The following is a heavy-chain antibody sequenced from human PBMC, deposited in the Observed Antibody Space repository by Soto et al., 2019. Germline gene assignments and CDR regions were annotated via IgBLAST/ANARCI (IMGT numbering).Heavy chain of an antibody. CDR3: ASDRSSGWDQGYGMDV. V-gene: IGHV4-59*01. CDR1: GGSISTYY. CDR2: IYYSGST. D-gene: IGHD6-19*01. Sequence: PSETLSLTCTVSGGSISTYYWSWIRQPPGKGLEWIGYIYYSGSTSYNPALKSRVTISVDTSKNQFSLKLRSVTAADTAVYYCASDRSSGWDQGYGMDVWGQGTTVTVSS. J-gene: IGHJ6*02.